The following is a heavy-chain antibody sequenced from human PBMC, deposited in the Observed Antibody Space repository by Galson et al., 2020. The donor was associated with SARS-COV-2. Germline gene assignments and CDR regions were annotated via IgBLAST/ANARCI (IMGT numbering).Heavy chain of an antibody. D-gene: IGHD2-2*01. Sequence: GGSLRLSCAASGFTFSSYWMHWVRQAPGKGLVWVSRINTDGSSTSYADSVKGRFTISRDNAKNTLYLQMNSLRAEDTAVYYCARVGYCSSTSCYGNFDYWGQGTLVTVSS. CDR2: INTDGSST. CDR1: GFTFSSYW. V-gene: IGHV3-74*01. J-gene: IGHJ4*02. CDR3: ARVGYCSSTSCYGNFDY.